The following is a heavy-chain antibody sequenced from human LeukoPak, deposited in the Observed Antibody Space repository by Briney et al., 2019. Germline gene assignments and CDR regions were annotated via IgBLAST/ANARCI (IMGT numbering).Heavy chain of an antibody. D-gene: IGHD4-11*01. CDR2: IIPILGIA. J-gene: IGHJ6*03. CDR1: GGTFRSYT. Sequence: GASVKVSCKASGGTFRSYTISWVRQAPGQGLEWMGRIIPILGIANYAQKFQGRVTITADNSTRTAYMELSSLRSEDTAVYYCASKGSQVSVTTYSLYYYMDVWGKGTTVTVSS. V-gene: IGHV1-69*02. CDR3: ASKGSQVSVTTYSLYYYMDV.